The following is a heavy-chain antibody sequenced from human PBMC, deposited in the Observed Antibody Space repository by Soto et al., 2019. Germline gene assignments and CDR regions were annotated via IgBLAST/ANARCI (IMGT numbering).Heavy chain of an antibody. D-gene: IGHD2-15*01. CDR2: IYYSGST. J-gene: IGHJ5*02. V-gene: IGHV4-31*03. CDR3: ARAVVVVSNWFDP. CDR1: GGSISSGGYY. Sequence: SETLSLTCTVSGGSISSGGYYWSWIRQHPGKGLEWIGYIYYSGSTYYNPSLKSRVTISVDTSKNQFSLKLSSVTAADTAVYYCARAVVVVSNWFDPWGQGTRVT.